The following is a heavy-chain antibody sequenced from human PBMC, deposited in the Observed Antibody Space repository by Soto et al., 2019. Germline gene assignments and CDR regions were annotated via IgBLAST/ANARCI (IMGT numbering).Heavy chain of an antibody. CDR1: GFSFKDAW. V-gene: IGHV3-15*01. D-gene: IGHD1-1*01. CDR3: STFLQLRARLFAY. Sequence: EVQLVESGGGFVESGGSLRLSCAASGFSFKDAWMPWVRQAPGKGLEWVGRIKSSTDGGTADYGAAGKGRFTMSRDDSNDTLYLHMDGLKREDTGVYYCSTFLQLRARLFAYWCPGTQVNVSS. CDR2: IKSSTDGGTA. J-gene: IGHJ4*02.